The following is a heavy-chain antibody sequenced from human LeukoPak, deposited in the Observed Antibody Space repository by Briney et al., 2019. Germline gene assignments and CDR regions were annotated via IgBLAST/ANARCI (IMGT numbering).Heavy chain of an antibody. V-gene: IGHV3-73*01. J-gene: IGHJ4*02. CDR1: GFTFSGSA. CDR2: IRSKANSYAT. CDR3: TRAPAPFYDYVWGSYRPLLDY. D-gene: IGHD3-16*02. Sequence: GGSLRLSCAASGFTFSGSAMHWVRQASGKGLEWVGRIRSKANSYATAYAASVKGRFTISRDDSKSIAHLQMNSLKTEDTAVYYCTRAPAPFYDYVWGSYRPLLDYWGQGALVTVSS.